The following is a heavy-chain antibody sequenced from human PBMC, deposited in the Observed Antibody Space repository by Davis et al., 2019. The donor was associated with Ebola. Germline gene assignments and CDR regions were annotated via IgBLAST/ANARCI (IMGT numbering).Heavy chain of an antibody. CDR2: IHYTGST. Sequence: SETLSLTCAVYGGSFSGYYWSWIRQPPGKGLEWIGYIHYTGSTNYNPSLKSRVTISIDTSKNQFSLKLSSVTAADTAVYHCARADYSVGGMDVWGQGTTVTVSS. J-gene: IGHJ6*02. CDR3: ARADYSVGGMDV. V-gene: IGHV4-59*01. CDR1: GGSFSGYY. D-gene: IGHD2-15*01.